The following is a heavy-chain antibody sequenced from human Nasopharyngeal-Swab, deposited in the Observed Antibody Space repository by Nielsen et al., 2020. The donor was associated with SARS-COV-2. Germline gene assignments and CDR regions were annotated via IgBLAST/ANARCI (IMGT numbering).Heavy chain of an antibody. CDR1: GFTFDDYA. CDR3: AKLPTAMDETYMDV. Sequence: SLKISCAASGFTFDDYAMHWVRQASGKGLEWVSGISWNSGSIGYADSVKGRFTISRDNAKNSLYLQMNSLRAEDTALYYCAKLPTAMDETYMDVWGKGTTVTVSS. CDR2: ISWNSGSI. D-gene: IGHD5-18*01. J-gene: IGHJ6*03. V-gene: IGHV3-9*01.